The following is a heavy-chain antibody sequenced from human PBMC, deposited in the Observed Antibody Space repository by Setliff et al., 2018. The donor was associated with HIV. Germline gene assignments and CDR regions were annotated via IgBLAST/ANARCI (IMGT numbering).Heavy chain of an antibody. CDR3: ARTRRLVVPAAPSGLYYYYMDV. CDR2: IYYTGST. J-gene: IGHJ6*03. CDR1: GGSISTYF. Sequence: KPSETLSLTCTVSGGSISTYFWSWVRQTPGKGLEWIGYIYYTGSTSYNPSFRSRVTISVDTSKNQFSLRLRSVTAADTAVYYCARTRRLVVPAAPSGLYYYYMDVWGKGTTVTVSS. D-gene: IGHD2-2*01. V-gene: IGHV4-59*12.